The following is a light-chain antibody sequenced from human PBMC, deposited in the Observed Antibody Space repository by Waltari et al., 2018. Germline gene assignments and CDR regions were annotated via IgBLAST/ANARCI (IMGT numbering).Light chain of an antibody. CDR1: QRITNF. CDR2: GAS. V-gene: IGKV1-39*01. Sequence: DIHLTQSPSPLSASVGDNATMTCRASQRITNFLNWYRQKPGEAPRLLIYGASDLQSGVPSRFSGSGSGTDFTLTITSLQPDDFASYYCQQSYISPRTFGPGTKVEI. CDR3: QQSYISPRT. J-gene: IGKJ1*01.